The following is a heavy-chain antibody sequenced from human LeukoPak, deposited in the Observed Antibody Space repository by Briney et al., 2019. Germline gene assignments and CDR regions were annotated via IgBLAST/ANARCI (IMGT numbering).Heavy chain of an antibody. Sequence: GGSLRLSCAASGFTFSSYGMHWVRQAPGKGLEWVAVIWYDGSNKYYADSVKGRFTIPRDNSKNTLYLQMNSLRAEDTAVYYCAKDTTYYYDSSGYYLGYWGQGTLVTVSS. D-gene: IGHD3-22*01. CDR3: AKDTTYYYDSSGYYLGY. J-gene: IGHJ4*02. V-gene: IGHV3-30*02. CDR1: GFTFSSYG. CDR2: IWYDGSNK.